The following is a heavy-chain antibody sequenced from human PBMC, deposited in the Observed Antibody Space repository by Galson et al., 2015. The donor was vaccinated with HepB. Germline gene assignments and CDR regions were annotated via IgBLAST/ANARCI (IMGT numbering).Heavy chain of an antibody. D-gene: IGHD1-26*01. CDR3: ARFRGSYGTFDY. CDR1: GFSLSTGGMS. J-gene: IGHJ4*02. Sequence: PALVKPTQTLTLTCTFSGFSLSTGGMSVSWIRQPPGKALEWLARIDWDDDKHYITSLKTRLTISKDTSKNQVVLTMTNMDPVDTATYYCARFRGSYGTFDYWDQGTLVTVSS. V-gene: IGHV2-70*11. CDR2: IDWDDDK.